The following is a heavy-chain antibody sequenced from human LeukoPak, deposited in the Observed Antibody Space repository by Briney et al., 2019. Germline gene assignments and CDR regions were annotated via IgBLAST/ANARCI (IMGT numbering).Heavy chain of an antibody. CDR3: ARSPNYYDSSGYGGPDAFDI. D-gene: IGHD3-22*01. J-gene: IGHJ3*02. Sequence: SETLSLTCTVSGGSISSSSYYWGWIRQPPGKGLEWIGSIYYSGSTYYNPSLKSRVTISVDTSKNQFSLKLSSVTAADTAVYYCARSPNYYDSSGYGGPDAFDIWGQGTMVTVSS. CDR2: IYYSGST. V-gene: IGHV4-39*07. CDR1: GGSISSSSYY.